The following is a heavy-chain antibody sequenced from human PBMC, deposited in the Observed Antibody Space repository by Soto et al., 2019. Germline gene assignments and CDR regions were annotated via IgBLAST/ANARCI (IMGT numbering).Heavy chain of an antibody. V-gene: IGHV3-21*01. CDR3: ARESEDLTSNFDY. CDR2: ISSTTNYI. J-gene: IGHJ4*02. Sequence: VGSLRLSCAASGFTFTRYSMNWVRQAPGKGLEWVSSISSTTNYIYYADSMKGRFTVSRDNAKNSVYLEMNSLSAEDTAVYYCARESEDLTSNFDYWGQGTPVTVSS. CDR1: GFTFTRYS.